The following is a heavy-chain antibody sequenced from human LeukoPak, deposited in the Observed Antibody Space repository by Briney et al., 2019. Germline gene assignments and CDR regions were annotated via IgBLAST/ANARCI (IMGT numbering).Heavy chain of an antibody. CDR2: ISWDGGST. V-gene: IGHV3-43*02. J-gene: IGHJ4*02. CDR3: GKDIVAPGAIDY. CDR1: GFTFSTYG. Sequence: PGGSLRLSCAASGFTFSTYGMNWVRQAPGKGLEWVSLISWDGGSTYYADSVKGRFTISRDNSKNSLYLQMNSLRTEDTALYYCGKDIVAPGAIDYWGQGTLVTVSS. D-gene: IGHD2-2*01.